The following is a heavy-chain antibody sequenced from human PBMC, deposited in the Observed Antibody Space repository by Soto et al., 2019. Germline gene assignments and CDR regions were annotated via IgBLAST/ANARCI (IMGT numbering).Heavy chain of an antibody. V-gene: IGHV4-59*01. CDR1: GGSISNYY. Sequence: PSETLSLTCTVSGGSISNYYWSWIRQPPGKGLEWIGYVYSIGSTHYNPSLQSRVTISADTSKNQVSLKVNSVTAADTAVYYCARGMSEGQIFYYFDYWGQGAPVTVSS. J-gene: IGHJ4*02. CDR3: ARGMSEGQIFYYFDY. CDR2: VYSIGST. D-gene: IGHD3-9*01.